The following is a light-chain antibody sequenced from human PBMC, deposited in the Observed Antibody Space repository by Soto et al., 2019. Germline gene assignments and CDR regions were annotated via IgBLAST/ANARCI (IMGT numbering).Light chain of an antibody. V-gene: IGKV4-1*01. Sequence: DIVMTQSPDSLAVSLGERATINCRSSQSVLYSSNNKNYLAWYQQKPGQPPKLLIYWASTRESGVPDRFSGSGSGTDFTLTISSLQAEXVAVYYCQQYYNTPLTFGGGTKVEIK. CDR3: QQYYNTPLT. CDR2: WAS. J-gene: IGKJ4*01. CDR1: QSVLYSSNNKNY.